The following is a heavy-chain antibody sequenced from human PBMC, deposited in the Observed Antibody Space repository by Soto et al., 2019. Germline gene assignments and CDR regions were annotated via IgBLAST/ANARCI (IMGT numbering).Heavy chain of an antibody. V-gene: IGHV3-30*18. CDR2: ISYDGSNK. D-gene: IGHD1-26*01. J-gene: IGHJ3*02. Sequence: GGSLRLSCAASGFTFSSYGMHWVRQAPGKGLEWVAVISYDGSNKYYADSVKGRFTISRDNSKNTLYLQMNSLRAEDTAVYYCAKEPYSGSYSDAFDIWGQGTMVTVSS. CDR1: GFTFSSYG. CDR3: AKEPYSGSYSDAFDI.